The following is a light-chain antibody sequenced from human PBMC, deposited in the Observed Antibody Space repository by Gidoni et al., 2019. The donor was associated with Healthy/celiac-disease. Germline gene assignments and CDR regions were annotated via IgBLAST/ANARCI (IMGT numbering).Light chain of an antibody. V-gene: IGKV1-5*03. CDR3: QPYNSYSVT. CDR2: KAS. J-gene: IGKJ4*01. Sequence: DIQMTQSPSTLSASVGDRVTITCRASQSISSWLAWYQQKPGKAPKLLIYKASSLESGVPSRFSGSGSGTEFTLTISSLQPDDFATYYCQPYNSYSVTFGGGTKVEIK. CDR1: QSISSW.